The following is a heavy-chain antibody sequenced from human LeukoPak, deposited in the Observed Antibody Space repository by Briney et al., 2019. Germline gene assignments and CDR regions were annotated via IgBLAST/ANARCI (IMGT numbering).Heavy chain of an antibody. D-gene: IGHD1-26*01. V-gene: IGHV3-30*02. J-gene: IGHJ4*02. CDR2: IRSDDGSK. CDR3: AKAKAVSYYLFDY. Sequence: PGGSLRLSCAASGFTFSSYGMHWVRQAPGKGLEWVAFIRSDDGSKYYADSVKGRFTISRDNSKKLYLQMNSLRAEDTAVYYCAKAKAVSYYLFDYWGQGTLVTVSS. CDR1: GFTFSSYG.